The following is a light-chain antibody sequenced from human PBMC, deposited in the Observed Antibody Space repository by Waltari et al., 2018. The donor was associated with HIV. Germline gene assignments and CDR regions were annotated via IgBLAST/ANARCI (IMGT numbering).Light chain of an antibody. V-gene: IGKV1-39*01. J-gene: IGKJ3*01. CDR3: QQSHSIPCT. CDR1: QTINRY. Sequence: DIQMTQSPSSLSASVGDRVTITCRASQTINRYLNWYQQKPGKAPKLLIYAASSLQSGVPSRFSGSGSGTDFTLTISSLQPEDFATYYCQQSHSIPCTFGPGTKVDIK. CDR2: AAS.